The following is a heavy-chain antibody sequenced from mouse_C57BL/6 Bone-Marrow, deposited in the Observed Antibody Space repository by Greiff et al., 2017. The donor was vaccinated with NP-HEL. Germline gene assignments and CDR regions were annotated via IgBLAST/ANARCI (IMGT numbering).Heavy chain of an antibody. CDR2: IYPGSGNT. CDR1: GYTFTDYY. V-gene: IGHV1-76*01. Sequence: QVLLQQSGAELVRPGASVKLSCKASGYTFTDYYINWVKQRPGQGLEWIARIYPGSGNTYYNEKFKGKATLTAEKSSSTAYMQLSSLTSEDSAVYFCARETVVNFDYWGQGTTLTVSS. J-gene: IGHJ2*01. CDR3: ARETVVNFDY. D-gene: IGHD1-1*01.